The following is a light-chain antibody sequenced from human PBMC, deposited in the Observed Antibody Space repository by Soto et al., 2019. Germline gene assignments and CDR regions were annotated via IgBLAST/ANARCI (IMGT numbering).Light chain of an antibody. Sequence: QSALTQPASVSGSLGQSITISCTGTNSDIGGYNYVSWYQQHPGEVPKLVIYEVNNRPSGVSDRFSASKSGNTASLTISGLQTEDEADYYCYSYTASDTWVFGGGTKLTVL. CDR2: EVN. CDR3: YSYTASDTWV. CDR1: NSDIGGYNY. J-gene: IGLJ3*02. V-gene: IGLV2-14*01.